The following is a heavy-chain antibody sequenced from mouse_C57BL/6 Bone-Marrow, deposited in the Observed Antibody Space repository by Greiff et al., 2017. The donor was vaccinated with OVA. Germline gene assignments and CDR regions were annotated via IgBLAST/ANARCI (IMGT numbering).Heavy chain of an antibody. Sequence: ESGPGILQPSQTLSLTCSFSGFSLSTFGMGVGWIRQPSGKGLEWLAHIWWDDDKYYNPALKSRLTISKDTSKNQVFLKIANVDTADTATYYCARIYYYGTKYYFDYWGQGTTLTVSS. CDR3: ARIYYYGTKYYFDY. D-gene: IGHD1-1*01. CDR2: IWWDDDK. J-gene: IGHJ2*01. V-gene: IGHV8-8*01. CDR1: GFSLSTFGMG.